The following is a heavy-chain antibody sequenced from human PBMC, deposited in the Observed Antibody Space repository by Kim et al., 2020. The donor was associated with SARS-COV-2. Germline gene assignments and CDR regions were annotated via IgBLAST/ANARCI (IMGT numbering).Heavy chain of an antibody. Sequence: GGSLRLSCAASGFTFSGSAMHWVRQASGKGLEWVGRIRSKANSYATAYAASVKGRFTISRDDSKNTAYLQMNSLKTEDTAVYYCTRLSGYCSGGSCTPLWGQGTLVTVSS. CDR2: IRSKANSYAT. V-gene: IGHV3-73*01. D-gene: IGHD2-15*01. CDR1: GFTFSGSA. J-gene: IGHJ4*02. CDR3: TRLSGYCSGGSCTPL.